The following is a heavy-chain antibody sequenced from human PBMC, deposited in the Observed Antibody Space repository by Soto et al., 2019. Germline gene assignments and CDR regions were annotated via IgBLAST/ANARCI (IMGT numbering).Heavy chain of an antibody. D-gene: IGHD6-13*01. J-gene: IGHJ5*02. CDR3: AHEAGHERGFDP. CDR2: IIPLLDIE. V-gene: IGHV1-69*01. CDR1: GGTFSTYD. Sequence: QVQLVQSGAEVKKPGSSVEVSCKASGGTFSTYDISWVRQAPGQGLEWMGEIIPLLDIEHYSEKVQGRVTITADESTSTFYMELSSLRFEDTAVYYCAHEAGHERGFDPWGQGTLVTVSS.